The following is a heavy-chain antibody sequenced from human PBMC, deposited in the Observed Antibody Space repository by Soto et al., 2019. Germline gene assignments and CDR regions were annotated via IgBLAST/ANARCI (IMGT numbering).Heavy chain of an antibody. CDR2: IYYSGST. J-gene: IGHJ5*02. CDR3: ARGPPFWSGYLGYFDP. V-gene: IGHV4-59*01. CDR1: GGSISSYY. D-gene: IGHD3-3*01. Sequence: ETLSLTCTVSGGSISSYYWSWIRQPPGKGLEWIGYIYYSGSTNYNPSLKSRVTISVDTSKNQFSLKLSSVTAADTAVYYCARGPPFWSGYLGYFDPWGQGTLVTVSS.